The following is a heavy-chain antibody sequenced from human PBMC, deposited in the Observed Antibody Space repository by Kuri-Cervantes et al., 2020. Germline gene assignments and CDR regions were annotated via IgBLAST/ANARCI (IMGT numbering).Heavy chain of an antibody. D-gene: IGHD1-26*01. Sequence: ASVKVSCKASGYTFTGYYMHWVRQAPGQGLEWMGIINPSGGSTSYAQKFQGRVTMTRDTSTRTAYMELSSLRSEDTAVYYCAGVLGVGAGGLRSWGYWGQGTLVTVSS. CDR1: GYTFTGYY. V-gene: IGHV1-46*01. J-gene: IGHJ4*02. CDR2: INPSGGST. CDR3: AGVLGVGAGGLRSWGY.